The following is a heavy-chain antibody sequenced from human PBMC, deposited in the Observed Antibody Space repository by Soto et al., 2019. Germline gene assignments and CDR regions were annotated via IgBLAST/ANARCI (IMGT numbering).Heavy chain of an antibody. D-gene: IGHD2-15*01. Sequence: QVQLVESGGGVVQPGRSLRLSCAASGFTFSSYAMHWVRQAPGKGLEWVAVISYDGSNKYYADSVKGRFTISRDNSKNTLYLQMNSLRDEDTAVYYCARDRVVVVDSWGQGTLVTVSS. V-gene: IGHV3-30-3*01. CDR1: GFTFSSYA. CDR3: ARDRVVVVDS. J-gene: IGHJ4*02. CDR2: ISYDGSNK.